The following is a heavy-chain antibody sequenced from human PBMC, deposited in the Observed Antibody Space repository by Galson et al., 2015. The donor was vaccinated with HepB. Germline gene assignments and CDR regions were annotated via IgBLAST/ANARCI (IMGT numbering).Heavy chain of an antibody. D-gene: IGHD1-26*01. CDR3: ARRERSYWAFDY. CDR2: IYYSGST. Sequence: ETLSLTCTVSGGSISSSSYYWGWIRQPPGKGLEWIGSIYYSGSTYYNPSLKSRVTISVDTSKNQFSLKLSSVTAADTAVYYCARRERSYWAFDYWGQGTLVTVSS. V-gene: IGHV4-39*01. J-gene: IGHJ4*02. CDR1: GGSISSSSYY.